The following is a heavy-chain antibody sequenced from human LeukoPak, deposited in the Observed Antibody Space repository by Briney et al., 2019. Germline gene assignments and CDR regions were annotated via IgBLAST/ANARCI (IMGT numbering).Heavy chain of an antibody. J-gene: IGHJ4*02. CDR2: ISDGGIKI. Sequence: GGSLRLSCAASGFRFSSYGMHWVRQAPGKGLEWVAVISDGGIKIYYGDSVKGRFTISRDNSKNTLYLQMNSLRAEDTAVYYCATNRYCSSTSCYTIYYFDYWGQGTLVTVSS. CDR1: GFRFSSYG. CDR3: ATNRYCSSTSCYTIYYFDY. V-gene: IGHV3-30*03. D-gene: IGHD2-2*02.